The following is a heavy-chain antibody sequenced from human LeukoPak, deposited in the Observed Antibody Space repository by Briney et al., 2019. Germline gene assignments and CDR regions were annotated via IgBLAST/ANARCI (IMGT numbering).Heavy chain of an antibody. CDR1: GFTFSSYA. CDR3: ASPVDTAMVTPFDY. CDR2: ISGSGGST. V-gene: IGHV3-23*01. Sequence: GGSLRLSCAASGFTFSSYAMIWVRQAPGKGVEWVSAISGSGGSTYYADSVKGRFTISRDNSKNTLYLQMNSLRAEDTAVYYCASPVDTAMVTPFDYWGQGTLVTVSS. D-gene: IGHD5-18*01. J-gene: IGHJ4*02.